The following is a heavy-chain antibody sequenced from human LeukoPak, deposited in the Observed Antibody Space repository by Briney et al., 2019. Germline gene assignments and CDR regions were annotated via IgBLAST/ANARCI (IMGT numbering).Heavy chain of an antibody. D-gene: IGHD3-22*01. CDR2: ISGSGGST. CDR1: GFTFRSSA. Sequence: PGGSLRLSCAASGFTFRSSAMSWVRQAPGKGLEWVSGISGSGGSTYYADSVKGRFTISRDNSKNTLYLQMTSLRAEDTAVYYCAKDQVWIVVGSFDYWGQGTLVTVTS. J-gene: IGHJ4*02. CDR3: AKDQVWIVVGSFDY. V-gene: IGHV3-23*01.